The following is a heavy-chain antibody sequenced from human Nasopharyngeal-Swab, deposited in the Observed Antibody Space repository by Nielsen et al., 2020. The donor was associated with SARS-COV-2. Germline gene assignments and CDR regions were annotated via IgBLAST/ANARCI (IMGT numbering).Heavy chain of an antibody. V-gene: IGHV4-34*01. CDR3: ARGLSGIVPSPILGLGPYYSYYYMDV. Sequence: SETLSLTCAVYGGSFNTYNWGWIRQPPGKGMEWIAGINHSGSTNYNPSLKSRVTISVDTSKNQFSLKLSSVTAADTAVYYCARGLSGIVPSPILGLGPYYSYYYMDVWGKGTTVTVSS. J-gene: IGHJ6*03. CDR2: INHSGST. CDR1: GGSFNTYN. D-gene: IGHD2-2*01.